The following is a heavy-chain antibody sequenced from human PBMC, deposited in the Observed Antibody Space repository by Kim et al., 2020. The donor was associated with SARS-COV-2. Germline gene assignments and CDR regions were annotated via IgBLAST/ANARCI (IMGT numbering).Heavy chain of an antibody. Sequence: GGSLRLSCAASEFTFSTHWMTWVRQAPGKGLEWVSSIKQDAYESYYVDSVKGRFTISRDNAKNLLYLQMNSLRGEDTAVYYCARGVAVAPHYYYHYGMAVWGQGTTVTVSS. D-gene: IGHD6-19*01. CDR2: IKQDAYES. V-gene: IGHV3-7*03. CDR3: ARGVAVAPHYYYHYGMAV. CDR1: EFTFSTHW. J-gene: IGHJ6*02.